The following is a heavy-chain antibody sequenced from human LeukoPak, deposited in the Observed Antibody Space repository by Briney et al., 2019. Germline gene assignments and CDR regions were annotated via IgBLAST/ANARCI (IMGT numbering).Heavy chain of an antibody. Sequence: PGGSLRLSCAASGFTFSSYSMNWVRQAPGKGLEWVSSISSSSSYIYYADSVKGRFTISRDNAKNSLYLQMNSLRAEDTAVYYCARASNGYRYWFDPWGQGTLVTVSS. V-gene: IGHV3-21*01. D-gene: IGHD3-22*01. CDR2: ISSSSSYI. CDR1: GFTFSSYS. J-gene: IGHJ5*02. CDR3: ARASNGYRYWFDP.